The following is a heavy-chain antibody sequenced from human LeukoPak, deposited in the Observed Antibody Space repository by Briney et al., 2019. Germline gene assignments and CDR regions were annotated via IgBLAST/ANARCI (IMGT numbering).Heavy chain of an antibody. J-gene: IGHJ4*02. CDR1: GFTFSSYA. D-gene: IGHD2-2*01. Sequence: PGGSLRLSCAASGFTFSSYAMSWVRQAPGKGPEWVSGISGSGGSTYYADSGKGRFTISRDNSKNTLYLQMNSLRADDTAVYYCAKGIVPAAASNFNYWGQGTLVTVAS. CDR3: AKGIVPAAASNFNY. CDR2: ISGSGGST. V-gene: IGHV3-23*01.